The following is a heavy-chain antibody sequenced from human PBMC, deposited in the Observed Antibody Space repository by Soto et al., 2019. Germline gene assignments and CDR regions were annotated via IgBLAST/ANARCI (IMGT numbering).Heavy chain of an antibody. D-gene: IGHD6-13*01. Sequence: GGSLRLSCAASGFTFSSYGMHWVRQAPGKGLEWVAVISYDGSNKYYADSVKGRFTISRDNSKNTLYLQMNSLRAEDTAVYYCAKDGSLYSSSWYGPIPSGRGHYGMDVWGQGTTVTVSS. J-gene: IGHJ6*02. CDR2: ISYDGSNK. V-gene: IGHV3-30*18. CDR1: GFTFSSYG. CDR3: AKDGSLYSSSWYGPIPSGRGHYGMDV.